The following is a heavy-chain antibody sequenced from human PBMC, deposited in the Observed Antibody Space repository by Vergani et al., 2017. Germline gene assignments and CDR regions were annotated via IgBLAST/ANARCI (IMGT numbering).Heavy chain of an antibody. CDR3: ARNVYGDYGFLVGYFDY. CDR1: GFTFTSSA. D-gene: IGHD4-17*01. J-gene: IGHJ4*02. CDR2: IVVGSGNT. V-gene: IGHV1-58*02. Sequence: QMQLVQSGPEVKKPGTSVKVSCKASGFTFTSSAMQWVRQARGQRLEWIGWIVVGSGNTNYAQKFQERVTITRDMSTSTAYMELSSLRSEDTAVYYCARNVYGDYGFLVGYFDYWGQGTLVTVSA.